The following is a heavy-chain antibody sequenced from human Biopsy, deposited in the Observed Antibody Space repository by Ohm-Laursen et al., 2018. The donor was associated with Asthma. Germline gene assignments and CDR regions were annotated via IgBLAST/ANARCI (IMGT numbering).Heavy chain of an antibody. J-gene: IGHJ4*02. Sequence: SLRLSCSASGFSFSNYGMHWVRQAPGKGLDWVAVISFDGTNRNYTDSVKGRFTISRDNSRNTLHLEMNSLRAEDTAVYYCPKDVFPGWEVRRGPDYWGQGTLVTVSA. V-gene: IGHV3-30*18. D-gene: IGHD1-26*01. CDR1: GFSFSNYG. CDR3: PKDVFPGWEVRRGPDY. CDR2: ISFDGTNR.